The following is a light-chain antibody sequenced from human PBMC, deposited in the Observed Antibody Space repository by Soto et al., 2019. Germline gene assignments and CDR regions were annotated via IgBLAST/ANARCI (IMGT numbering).Light chain of an antibody. CDR2: EVS. V-gene: IGLV2-14*01. Sequence: QSVLTQPASVSGSPGQSITIPCTGTSSDVGGYNYVSWYQQHPGKAPKLMIYEVSNRPSGVSNRFSGSKSGNTASLTISGLQAEDEADYYCSSYTSSSTTYVFGTGTKATVL. CDR3: SSYTSSSTTYV. J-gene: IGLJ1*01. CDR1: SSDVGGYNY.